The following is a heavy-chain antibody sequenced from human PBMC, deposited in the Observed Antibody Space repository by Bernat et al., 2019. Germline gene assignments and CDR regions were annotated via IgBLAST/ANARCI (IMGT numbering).Heavy chain of an antibody. CDR3: ARASVDTAMVVYFDY. J-gene: IGHJ4*02. CDR1: GYTFTGYY. Sequence: LVQSGAEVKKPGASVKVSCKASGYTFTGYYMHWVRQAPGQGLEWMGWINPNSGGTNYAQKFQGWVTMTRDTSISTAYMELSRLRSDDTAVYYCARASVDTAMVVYFDYWGQGTLVTVSS. D-gene: IGHD5-18*01. V-gene: IGHV1-2*04. CDR2: INPNSGGT.